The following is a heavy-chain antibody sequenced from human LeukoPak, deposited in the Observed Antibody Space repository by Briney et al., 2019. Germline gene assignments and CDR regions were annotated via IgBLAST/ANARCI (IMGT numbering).Heavy chain of an antibody. CDR3: AGLGYIVPRDAFDI. V-gene: IGHV4-34*01. J-gene: IGHJ3*02. Sequence: SETLSLTCAVYGGSFSGYYWSWIRQPPGKGLEWIGEINHGGSTNYNPSLKSRVTISVDTSKNQFSLKLSPVTAADTAVYYCAGLGYIVPRDAFDIWGQGTMVTVSS. CDR1: GGSFSGYY. D-gene: IGHD5-12*01. CDR2: INHGGST.